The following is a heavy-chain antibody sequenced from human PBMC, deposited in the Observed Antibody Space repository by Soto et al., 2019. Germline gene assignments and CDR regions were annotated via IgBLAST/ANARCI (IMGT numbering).Heavy chain of an antibody. Sequence: PGGSLRLSCAASGFTFSSYGMHWVRQAPGKGLEWVAVISYDGSNKYYADSVKGRFTISRDNSKNTLYLQMNSLRAEDTAVYYCAKDITFGGVIVIGAFDIWGQGTMVTVSS. CDR1: GFTFSSYG. J-gene: IGHJ3*02. CDR2: ISYDGSNK. V-gene: IGHV3-30*18. D-gene: IGHD3-16*02. CDR3: AKDITFGGVIVIGAFDI.